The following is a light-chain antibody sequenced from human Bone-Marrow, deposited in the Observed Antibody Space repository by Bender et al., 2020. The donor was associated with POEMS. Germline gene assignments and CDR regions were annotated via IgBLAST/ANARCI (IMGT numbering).Light chain of an antibody. Sequence: SYVVTQPPSVSVAPGKTASITCGGSNIGGKNVHWYQQKPGQAPVVVIYYDRDRPSGIPERFSGSNSGNTATLTVSRVEAGDEADYYCQAWDSGTAGVFGGGTKLTVL. V-gene: IGLV3-21*01. CDR2: YDR. CDR1: NIGGKN. CDR3: QAWDSGTAGV. J-gene: IGLJ2*01.